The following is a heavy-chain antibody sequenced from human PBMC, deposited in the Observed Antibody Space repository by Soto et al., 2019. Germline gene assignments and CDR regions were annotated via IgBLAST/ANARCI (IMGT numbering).Heavy chain of an antibody. CDR1: GFTFSSYG. Sequence: QVQLVESGGGVVQPGRSLRLSCAASGFTFSSYGMHWVRQAPGKGLEWVAVISYDGSNKYYADSVKGRFTISRDNSKNTLYLQMNSLRAEDTAVYYCAKEYSSSSVWYFDLWGRGTLVTVSS. CDR2: ISYDGSNK. V-gene: IGHV3-30*18. J-gene: IGHJ2*01. CDR3: AKEYSSSSVWYFDL. D-gene: IGHD6-6*01.